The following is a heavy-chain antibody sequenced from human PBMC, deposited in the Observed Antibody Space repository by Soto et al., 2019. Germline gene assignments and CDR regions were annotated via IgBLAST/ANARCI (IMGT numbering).Heavy chain of an antibody. CDR2: INQNGSER. Sequence: EVQLVESGGGLVQPGGSLRLSCAATGFMFSSYWMTWVRQAPGKGLEWVANINQNGSERYYVDSVEGRFTISRDNAKNSVFLQMNNLRVEDTAMYYCATDILDFWGLGTLVTVSS. D-gene: IGHD3-9*01. V-gene: IGHV3-7*05. CDR3: ATDILDF. CDR1: GFMFSSYW. J-gene: IGHJ4*02.